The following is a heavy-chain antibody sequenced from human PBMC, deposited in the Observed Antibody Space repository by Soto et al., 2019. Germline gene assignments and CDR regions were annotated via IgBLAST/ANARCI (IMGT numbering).Heavy chain of an antibody. Sequence: EVQLVESGGVVVQPGGSLRLSCAASGFTFDDYTMHWVRQAPGKGLEWVSLISWDGGSTYYADSVKGRFTISRDNSKNSLYLQMSSLRTEDTALYYCAKDNRAYCGGDCPGSWFDPWGQGTLVTVSS. D-gene: IGHD2-21*02. J-gene: IGHJ5*02. CDR3: AKDNRAYCGGDCPGSWFDP. V-gene: IGHV3-43*01. CDR1: GFTFDDYT. CDR2: ISWDGGST.